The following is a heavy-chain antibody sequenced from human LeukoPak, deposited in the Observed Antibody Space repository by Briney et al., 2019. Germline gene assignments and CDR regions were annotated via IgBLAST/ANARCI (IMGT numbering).Heavy chain of an antibody. CDR1: GGSFRDDF. CDR3: ARGRRFSGWSLQGRHYYSVDV. Sequence: SETLSLTCAVYGGSFRDDFWSWIRQPPGKGLEWIAQIDHGGTTYYNTSLKSRVTTSLDTSKNQFSLRLSSVTAADTAVYYCARGRRFSGWSLQGRHYYSVDVWGKGTTVTVSS. J-gene: IGHJ6*03. D-gene: IGHD3-3*01. CDR2: IDHGGTT. V-gene: IGHV4-34*01.